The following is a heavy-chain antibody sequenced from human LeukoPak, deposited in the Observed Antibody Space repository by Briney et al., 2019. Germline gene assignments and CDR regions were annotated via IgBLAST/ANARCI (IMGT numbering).Heavy chain of an antibody. CDR2: ISWDGGST. V-gene: IGHV3-43D*03. CDR1: GFTFDDYA. Sequence: GGSLRLSCAASGFTFDDYAMHWVRQAPGKGLEWVSLISWDGGSTYYADSVKGRFTISRDNSKNSLYLQVNSLRAEDTALYYCAKDFWDFWSDHCGPFDYWGQGTLVTVSS. D-gene: IGHD3-3*01. CDR3: AKDFWDFWSDHCGPFDY. J-gene: IGHJ4*02.